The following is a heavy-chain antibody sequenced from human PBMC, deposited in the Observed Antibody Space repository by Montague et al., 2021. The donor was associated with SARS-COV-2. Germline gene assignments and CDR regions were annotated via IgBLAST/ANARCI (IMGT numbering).Heavy chain of an antibody. CDR3: ARQRRGGLVSTPRFFDY. J-gene: IGHJ4*02. CDR2: IYYSGST. Sequence: SETLSLTCTVSGGSISSYYWSWIRQPPGKGLEWIGYIYYSGSTNHNPSLKSRVTISVDTSKNQFSLKLSSVTAADTAVYYCARQRRGGLVSTPRFFDYWGQGTLVTVSS. CDR1: GGSISSYY. V-gene: IGHV4-59*08. D-gene: IGHD6-19*01.